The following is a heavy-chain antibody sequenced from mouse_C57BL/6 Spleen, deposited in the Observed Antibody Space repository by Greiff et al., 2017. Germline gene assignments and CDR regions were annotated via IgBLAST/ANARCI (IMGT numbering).Heavy chain of an antibody. CDR1: GYNFTSYW. V-gene: IGHV1-50*01. CDR2: IDPSDSYT. J-gene: IGHJ1*03. Sequence: VQLQQPGAELVKPGASVKLSCTASGYNFTSYWMQWVKQRPGQGLEWIGEIDPSDSYTNYNQKFKGKATFTVDTSSSTAYMQLSSLTSEDSAVYYCASLTTVGYFDVWGTGTTVTVSS. CDR3: ASLTTVGYFDV. D-gene: IGHD1-1*01.